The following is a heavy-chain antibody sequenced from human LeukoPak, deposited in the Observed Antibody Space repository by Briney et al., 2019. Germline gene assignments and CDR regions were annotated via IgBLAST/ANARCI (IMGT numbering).Heavy chain of an antibody. CDR3: ARGGGWLLYWFDP. D-gene: IGHD3-9*01. CDR2: IYSGGST. J-gene: IGHJ5*02. CDR1: GFTVSSNY. Sequence: GGSLRLSCAASGFTVSSNYMSWVRQAPGKGLEWVSVIYSGGSTYYADSVKGGFTISRDNSKNTLYLQMNSLRAEDTAVYYCARGGGWLLYWFDPWGQGTLVTVSS. V-gene: IGHV3-66*01.